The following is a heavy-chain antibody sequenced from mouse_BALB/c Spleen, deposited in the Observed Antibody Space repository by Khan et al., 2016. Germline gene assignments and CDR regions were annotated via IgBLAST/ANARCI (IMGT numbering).Heavy chain of an antibody. CDR3: ARTGNYPYYAMDY. V-gene: IGHV9-3*02. CDR2: INSNTGEP. D-gene: IGHD2-1*01. J-gene: IGHJ4*01. Sequence: QIQLVQSGPELKKPGETVKISCKASGYTFTNYGMNWVKQAPGKGLKWMGCINSNTGEPTYAEEFTGRFAFSLETSASTAYLQINNLRNEDTATYFCARTGNYPYYAMDYGGQGTSVTVSS. CDR1: GYTFTNYG.